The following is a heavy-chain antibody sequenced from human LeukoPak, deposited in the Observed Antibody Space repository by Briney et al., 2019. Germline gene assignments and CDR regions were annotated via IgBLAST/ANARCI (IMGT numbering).Heavy chain of an antibody. CDR1: GDSISSYY. D-gene: IGHD4-17*01. Sequence: SETLSLTCTVSGDSISSYYWSWIRQPPGKGLEWIGYIYYSGSTNYNPSLKSRATISVDTSKNQFSLKLSSVTAADTAVYYCARGGKYYGDYWYFDLWGGGTLVTVSS. CDR2: IYYSGST. J-gene: IGHJ2*01. CDR3: ARGGKYYGDYWYFDL. V-gene: IGHV4-59*13.